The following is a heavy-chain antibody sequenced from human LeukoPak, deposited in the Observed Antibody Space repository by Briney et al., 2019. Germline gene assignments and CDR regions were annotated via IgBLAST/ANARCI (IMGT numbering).Heavy chain of an antibody. CDR2: IQYDGSNK. D-gene: IGHD6-19*01. V-gene: IGHV3-30*02. J-gene: IGHJ4*02. CDR1: GFTFSSYG. Sequence: GGSLRLSCAASGFTFSSYGMHWVRQAPGKGLEWVAFIQYDGSNKYYADFLKGRFTISRDNSNNTLYLQMNSLRAEDTAVYYCAKEVRTYSSGYYGGGFDYCGQGTLVTVSS. CDR3: AKEVRTYSSGYYGGGFDY.